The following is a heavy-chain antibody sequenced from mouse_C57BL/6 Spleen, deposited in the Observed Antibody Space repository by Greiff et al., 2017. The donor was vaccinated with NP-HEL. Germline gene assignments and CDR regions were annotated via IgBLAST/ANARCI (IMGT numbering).Heavy chain of an antibody. Sequence: QVQLQQSGAELARPGASVKLSCKASGYTFTSYGISWVKQRTGQGLEWIGEIYPRSGNTYYNEKFKGKATLTADKSSSTAYLELRSLTSEDSAVYFFARVDGSGYYYAMDYWGQGTSVTVAS. V-gene: IGHV1-81*01. CDR3: ARVDGSGYYYAMDY. D-gene: IGHD3-2*02. J-gene: IGHJ4*01. CDR1: GYTFTSYG. CDR2: IYPRSGNT.